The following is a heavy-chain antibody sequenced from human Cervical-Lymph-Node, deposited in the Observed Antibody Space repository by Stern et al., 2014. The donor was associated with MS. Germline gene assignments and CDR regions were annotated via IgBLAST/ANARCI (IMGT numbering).Heavy chain of an antibody. Sequence: QVQLQQSGPGLVRPSQSLSLTCAIARDSVSSTSAAWNWIRQSPSRGLEWLGRTYYRSTWNREYASSVRSRIIINPDPSKNQFSLRLNSVTPEDTAVYXCXXQGSGLNNWFDPWGQGTLVTVSS. V-gene: IGHV6-1*01. CDR2: TYYRSTWNR. D-gene: IGHD2-15*01. CDR3: XXQGSGLNNWFDP. CDR1: RDSVSSTSAA. J-gene: IGHJ5*02.